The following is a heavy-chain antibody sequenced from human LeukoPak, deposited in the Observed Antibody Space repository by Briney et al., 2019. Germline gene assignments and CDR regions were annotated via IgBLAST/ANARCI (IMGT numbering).Heavy chain of an antibody. V-gene: IGHV3-30*18. J-gene: IGHJ4*02. CDR3: AKDQCSGGSGGSCYFDY. D-gene: IGHD2-15*01. CDR2: ISYDGSNK. CDR1: GFTFSSYG. Sequence: GRSLRLSCAASGFTFSSYGMHWVRQAPGKGLEWVAVISYDGSNKYYADSVKGRFTISRDNSKNTLYLQMNSLRAEDTAVYYCAKDQCSGGSGGSCYFDYWGQGTLVTVSS.